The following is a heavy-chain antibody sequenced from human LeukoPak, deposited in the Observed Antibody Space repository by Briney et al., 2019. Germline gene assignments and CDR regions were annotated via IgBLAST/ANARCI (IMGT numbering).Heavy chain of an antibody. D-gene: IGHD2-21*01. CDR3: ARLVLLGDVFDI. V-gene: IGHV4-39*07. Sequence: SETLSLTCTVSGGSISSSSYYWGWIRQPPGKGLEWIGRVYTSGSTNYNPSLKSRVTMSVDTSKNQFSLRLSSVTAADTAVYYCARLVLLGDVFDIWGQGTMVTVSS. CDR2: VYTSGST. CDR1: GGSISSSSYY. J-gene: IGHJ3*02.